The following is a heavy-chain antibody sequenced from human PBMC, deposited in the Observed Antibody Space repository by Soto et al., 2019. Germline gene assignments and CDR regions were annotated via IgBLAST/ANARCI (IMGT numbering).Heavy chain of an antibody. J-gene: IGHJ5*02. V-gene: IGHV4-39*01. CDR2: IHYSGST. CDR1: GGSISSSNYY. D-gene: IGHD3-16*02. Sequence: PSETLSLTCTVSGGSISSSNYYWGWIRQPPGKGLDWIGNIHYSGSTYYNPSLKSRVTISVDTSKNQFSLRLSSVTAADTAIYFCARAISWGRYQPINWFDPWGQGTLVTVSS. CDR3: ARAISWGRYQPINWFDP.